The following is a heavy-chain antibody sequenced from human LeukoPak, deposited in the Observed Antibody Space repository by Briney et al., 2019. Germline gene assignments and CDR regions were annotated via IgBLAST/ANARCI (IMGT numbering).Heavy chain of an antibody. Sequence: GGSLRLSCAASGFTVRNTYTNWVRQAPGKGLEWVAVIYSGGGTYYAESVKGRFTISKDTSKNTLYLQLNSLRAEDTAVYYCARYFSSGLSKSFDFWGQGTLVTVSS. D-gene: IGHD3-22*01. CDR3: ARYFSSGLSKSFDF. J-gene: IGHJ4*02. V-gene: IGHV3-66*01. CDR1: GFTVRNTY. CDR2: IYSGGGT.